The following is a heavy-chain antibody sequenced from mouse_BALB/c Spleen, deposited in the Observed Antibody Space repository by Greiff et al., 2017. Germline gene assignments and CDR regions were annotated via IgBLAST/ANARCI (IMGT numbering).Heavy chain of an antibody. CDR1: GYTFTSYW. D-gene: IGHD1-1*01. CDR3: AVGGSYYYGSSYYDALDC. V-gene: IGHV1-7*01. J-gene: IGHJ4*01. Sequence: QVQLQQSGAELVKPGASVKMSCKASGYTFTSYWMHWVKQRPGQGLEWIGFINPSTGYTEYNQKFKDKATLTADTSSSTAYMQLSSLTSEDTAVYYCAVGGSYYYGSSYYDALDCWGQGTAVTVSS. CDR2: INPSTGYT.